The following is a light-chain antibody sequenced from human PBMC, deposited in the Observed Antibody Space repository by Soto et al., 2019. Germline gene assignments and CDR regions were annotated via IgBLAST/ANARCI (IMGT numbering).Light chain of an antibody. CDR2: AAS. CDR1: QSISSY. Sequence: DIQITQSPSSLSASVGDRVTITFRASQSISSYLNWYQQKPGKAPKLLIYAASSLQSGVPSRFSGSGSGTDFTLTIRSLQPEDFATYYCQQSYSTPPWKCGQGTKGDIK. J-gene: IGKJ1*01. V-gene: IGKV1-39*01. CDR3: QQSYSTPPWK.